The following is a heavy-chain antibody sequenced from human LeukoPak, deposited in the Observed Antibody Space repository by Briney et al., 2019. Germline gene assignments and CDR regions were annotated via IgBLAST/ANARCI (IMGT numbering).Heavy chain of an antibody. V-gene: IGHV2-70*01. CDR3: ARMRSDGDYFDY. D-gene: IGHD3-10*01. CDR2: IDWDDYK. J-gene: IGHJ4*02. CDR1: GFSLSASAMG. Sequence: ESGPTLVNPTQTLTLTCTFSGFSLSASAMGVSWIRQPPEKALEWLALIDWDDYKYYSTSLKTRLTISKDTSKSQVVLTVTNMDPVDTATYYCARMRSDGDYFDYWGQGTLVTVSS.